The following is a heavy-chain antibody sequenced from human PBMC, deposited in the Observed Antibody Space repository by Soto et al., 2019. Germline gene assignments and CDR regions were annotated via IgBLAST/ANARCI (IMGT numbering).Heavy chain of an antibody. V-gene: IGHV1-18*01. CDR3: ARSSVYYDILTGYSGYPYYFDY. Sequence: GASVKVSCKASGYTFTSYCISWVRQAPGQGLEWMGWISAYNGNTNYAQKLQGRVTMTTDTSTSTAYMELRSLRSDDTAVYYCARSSVYYDILTGYSGYPYYFDYWGQGTLVTVS. J-gene: IGHJ4*02. D-gene: IGHD3-9*01. CDR1: GYTFTSYC. CDR2: ISAYNGNT.